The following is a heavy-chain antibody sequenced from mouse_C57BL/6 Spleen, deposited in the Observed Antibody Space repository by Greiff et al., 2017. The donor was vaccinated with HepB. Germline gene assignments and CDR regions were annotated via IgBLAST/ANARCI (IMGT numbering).Heavy chain of an antibody. J-gene: IGHJ1*03. CDR2: IDPSDSYT. CDR1: GYTFTSYW. CDR3: ARRGITTVVACRVFDV. Sequence: QVQLKQPGAELVKPGASVKLSCKASGYTFTSYWMQWVKQRPGQGLEWIGEIDPSDSYTNYNQKFKGKATLTVDKSSSTAYMQLSSLTSEDSAVYYCARRGITTVVACRVFDVWGKGTTVTVSS. D-gene: IGHD1-1*01. V-gene: IGHV1-50*01.